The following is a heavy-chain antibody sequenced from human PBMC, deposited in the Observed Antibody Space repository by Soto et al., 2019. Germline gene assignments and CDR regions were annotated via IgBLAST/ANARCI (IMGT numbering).Heavy chain of an antibody. J-gene: IGHJ3*01. D-gene: IGHD6-6*01. CDR1: SGAIIDYY. CDR2: FYYRGTT. Sequence: SETLSLTCTVSSGAIIDYYWSWIRHPPGRGLEWIGYFYYRGTTSYKSSLKSRATISGDASKNELSLKLSSVTAADTAVYYCTRLCGAARPLSALDVWAQGIMVTVSS. CDR3: TRLCGAARPLSALDV. V-gene: IGHV4-59*12.